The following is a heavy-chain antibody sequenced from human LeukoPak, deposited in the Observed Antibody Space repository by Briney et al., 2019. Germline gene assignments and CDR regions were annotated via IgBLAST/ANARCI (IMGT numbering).Heavy chain of an antibody. J-gene: IGHJ4*02. CDR2: IKQDGSEK. CDR3: AKGGRGNGEVY. D-gene: IGHD2-8*01. CDR1: GFTFSSYW. V-gene: IGHV3-7*01. Sequence: QPGGSLRLSCAVSGFTFSSYWMNWVRQAPGKGLEWVANIKQDGSEKNYVDSVKGRFTISRDNAKSSLFLQMNDLRAEDTAVYYCAKGGRGNGEVYWGQGXLVTV.